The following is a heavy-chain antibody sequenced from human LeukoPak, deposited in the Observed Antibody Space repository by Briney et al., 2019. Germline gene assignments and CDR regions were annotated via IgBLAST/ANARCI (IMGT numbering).Heavy chain of an antibody. D-gene: IGHD5-18*01. Sequence: GGSLRLSCAASGFTFNNYAMSWVRQAPGQGLEWVSGISDSGDSTYYADSVKGRFTISRDNSKNTLYLQMNGLRAEDTAIYYCAKDRSDAVMVYVFEYWGQGTLVTVSS. J-gene: IGHJ4*02. CDR3: AKDRSDAVMVYVFEY. CDR2: ISDSGDST. V-gene: IGHV3-23*01. CDR1: GFTFNNYA.